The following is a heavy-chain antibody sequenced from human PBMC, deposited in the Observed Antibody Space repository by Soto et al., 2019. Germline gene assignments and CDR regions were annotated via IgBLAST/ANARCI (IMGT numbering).Heavy chain of an antibody. CDR1: GFTFSSYA. CDR2: ISSNGGST. Sequence: GGSLRLSCAASGFTFSSYAMHWVRQAPGKGLEYVSAISSNGGSTYYANSVKGRFTISRDNSKNTLYLQMGSLRAEDMAVYYCARSPGDFWSGYYDYWGQGTLVTVSS. CDR3: ARSPGDFWSGYYDY. V-gene: IGHV3-64*01. D-gene: IGHD3-3*01. J-gene: IGHJ4*02.